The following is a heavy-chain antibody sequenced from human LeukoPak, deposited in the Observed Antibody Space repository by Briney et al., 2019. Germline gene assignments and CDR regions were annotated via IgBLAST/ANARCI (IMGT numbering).Heavy chain of an antibody. CDR2: ISGSGGST. Sequence: GGSLRLSCAASGFTFSSYAMSWARQAPGKGLEWVSAISGSGGSTYYADSVKGRFTISRDNSKNTLYLQMNSLRAEDTAVYYCARAYGSGSYAYFDYWGQGTLVTVSS. CDR3: ARAYGSGSYAYFDY. J-gene: IGHJ4*02. D-gene: IGHD3-10*01. V-gene: IGHV3-23*01. CDR1: GFTFSSYA.